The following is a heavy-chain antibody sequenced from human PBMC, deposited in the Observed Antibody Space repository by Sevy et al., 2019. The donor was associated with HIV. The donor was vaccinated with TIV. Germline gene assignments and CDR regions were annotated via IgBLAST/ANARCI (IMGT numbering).Heavy chain of an antibody. V-gene: IGHV3-30-3*01. CDR2: ISYDGSNK. D-gene: IGHD1-26*01. CDR3: ARGGEWELPAEYYFDY. CDR1: GFTFSSYP. Sequence: GGSLRLSCAASGFTFSSYPMHWVRQAPGKGLEWVAVISYDGSNKYYADSVKGRFTISRDNSKNTLYLQMNSLRAEDTAVYYCARGGEWELPAEYYFDYWGQGTLVTVSS. J-gene: IGHJ4*02.